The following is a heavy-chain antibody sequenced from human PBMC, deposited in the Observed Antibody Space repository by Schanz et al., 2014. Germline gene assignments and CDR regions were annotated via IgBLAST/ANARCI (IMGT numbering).Heavy chain of an antibody. V-gene: IGHV1-8*01. CDR1: GYTFTSYD. Sequence: QVQLVQSGAEVKQPGASVKVSCKASGYTFTSYDINWVRQATGQGLEWMGWMNPTTGNRGYAQNFQGRVTMTRDTSTSTVNMELSSLRSEDTAVYYCARGGFFDSTRFDSWGQGTLVTVSS. CDR2: MNPTTGNR. J-gene: IGHJ4*02. D-gene: IGHD2-2*01. CDR3: ARGGFFDSTRFDS.